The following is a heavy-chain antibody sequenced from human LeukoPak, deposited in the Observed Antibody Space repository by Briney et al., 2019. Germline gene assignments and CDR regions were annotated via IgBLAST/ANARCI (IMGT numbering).Heavy chain of an antibody. V-gene: IGHV3-64*04. J-gene: IGHJ6*02. Sequence: PGGSLRLSCSASGFTFSSYAMHWVRQAPGKGLEYVSAISSNGGSTYYADSVKGRFTISRDNAENSLYLQVNSLRAEDTAVYYCARDRAMGQLYYGVDVWGQGTTVTVSS. D-gene: IGHD6-13*01. CDR2: ISSNGGST. CDR3: ARDRAMGQLYYGVDV. CDR1: GFTFSSYA.